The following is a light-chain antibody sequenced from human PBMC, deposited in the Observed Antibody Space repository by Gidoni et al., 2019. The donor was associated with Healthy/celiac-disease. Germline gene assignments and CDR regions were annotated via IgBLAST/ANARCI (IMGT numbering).Light chain of an antibody. Sequence: QSALTQPASVSGSPGQSTTISCTGTSSDVGGYNSFSRYQQHPGKAPTRMIYDVSNRPSGVSNRCSGTKSGNTASLTNSGLQAEDEDNYYCSSYTSSSTLVFGGGTKLTVL. CDR1: SSDVGGYNS. V-gene: IGLV2-14*01. J-gene: IGLJ2*01. CDR2: DVS. CDR3: SSYTSSSTLV.